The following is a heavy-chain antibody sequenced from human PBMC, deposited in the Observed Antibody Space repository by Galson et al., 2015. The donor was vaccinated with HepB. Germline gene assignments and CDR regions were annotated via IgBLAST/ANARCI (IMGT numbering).Heavy chain of an antibody. CDR2: INHSGRT. D-gene: IGHD1-14*01. CDR1: GGSFSGYP. J-gene: IGHJ4*02. V-gene: IGHV4-34*01. CDR3: ARALYNGFEPAYYSDSDY. Sequence: ETLSLTCAVYGGSFSGYPWSWIRQPPGKGLEWLGEINHSGRTNYSPSLKSRVTISVDTSKNQFSLRLISVTAADTAVYYCARALYNGFEPAYYSDSDYWGQGTLVTVSS.